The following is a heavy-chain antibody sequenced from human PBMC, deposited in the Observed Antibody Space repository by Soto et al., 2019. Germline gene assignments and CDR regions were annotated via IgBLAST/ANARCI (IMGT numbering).Heavy chain of an antibody. Sequence: QVQLVESGGGVVQPGRSLRLSCAASGFTFSNYGMHWVRQAPGKGLEWVAVISYDGNDKYCADSVKGRFTFSRDNSKNILYLQVNSLRTEDTAVYYCAKDLAVAGTGGNAFDIWGQGTMVTVSS. V-gene: IGHV3-30*18. CDR1: GFTFSNYG. J-gene: IGHJ3*02. D-gene: IGHD6-19*01. CDR3: AKDLAVAGTGGNAFDI. CDR2: ISYDGNDK.